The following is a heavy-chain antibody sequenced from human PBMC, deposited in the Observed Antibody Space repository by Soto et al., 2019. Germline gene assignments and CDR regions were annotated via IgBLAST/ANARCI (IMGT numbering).Heavy chain of an antibody. J-gene: IGHJ6*02. V-gene: IGHV1-69*01. CDR2: IIPIFGTA. Sequence: QVQLVQSGAEVKKPGSSVKVSCKASGGTFSSYAISWVRQAPGQGLEWMGGIIPIFGTANYAQKFQGRVTITADESTSTDYMELSSLGSEDTAVYYCANAPTILGDCSSTSCDPHHYGMDVWGQGTTVTVSS. CDR1: GGTFSSYA. CDR3: ANAPTILGDCSSTSCDPHHYGMDV. D-gene: IGHD2-2*01.